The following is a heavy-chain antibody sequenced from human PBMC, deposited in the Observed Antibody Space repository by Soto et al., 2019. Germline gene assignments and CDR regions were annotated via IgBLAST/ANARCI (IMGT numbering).Heavy chain of an antibody. CDR2: ISTYNGKT. Sequence: QLQLVQSGGEVKTPGASVKVSCTTSGYTFTSHGISWVRQAPGQGLEWMGWISTYNGKTDYAQKFQGRVTMTADTRTSTVYMEVRGLRSDDPSVYYCARLLTEGATYREDAFDMWGQGTKVTVSS. J-gene: IGHJ3*02. D-gene: IGHD1-26*01. V-gene: IGHV1-18*01. CDR1: GYTFTSHG. CDR3: ARLLTEGATYREDAFDM.